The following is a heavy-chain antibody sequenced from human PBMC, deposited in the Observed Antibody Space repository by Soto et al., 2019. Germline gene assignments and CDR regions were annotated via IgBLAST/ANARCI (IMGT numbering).Heavy chain of an antibody. J-gene: IGHJ4*02. Sequence: GGALRLSCAASGFTFSSSAMSWVRQAPGKGLEWVSSISSSAARTYYPDSVRGRFTISRDNSKNTLSLQMNSLRAEDTAVYYCAKTLGLVDPFDYWGQGTLVTVSS. CDR1: GFTFSSSA. D-gene: IGHD2-8*02. CDR2: ISSSAART. V-gene: IGHV3-23*01. CDR3: AKTLGLVDPFDY.